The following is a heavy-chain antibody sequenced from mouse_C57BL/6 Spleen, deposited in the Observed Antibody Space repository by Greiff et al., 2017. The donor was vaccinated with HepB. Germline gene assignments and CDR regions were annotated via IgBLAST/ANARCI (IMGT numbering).Heavy chain of an antibody. CDR2: INPNNGGT. J-gene: IGHJ3*01. CDR1: GYTFTDYN. CDR3: ALDGYYEAWFAY. D-gene: IGHD2-3*01. V-gene: IGHV1-22*01. Sequence: VQLKESGPELVKPGASVKMSCKASGYTFTDYNMHWVKQSHGKSLEWIGYINPNNGGTSYNQKFKGKATLTVNKSSSTAYMELRSLTSEDSAVYYCALDGYYEAWFAYWGQGTLVTVSA.